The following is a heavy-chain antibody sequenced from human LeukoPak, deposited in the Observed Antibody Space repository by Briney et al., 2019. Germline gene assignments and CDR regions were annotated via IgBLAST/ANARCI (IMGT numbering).Heavy chain of an antibody. CDR2: IRQGGSEK. J-gene: IGHJ4*02. CDR3: ARLKGESSLFDY. V-gene: IGHV3-7*02. Sequence: PGGSLRLSCAASGFTFSTYWMTWVRQAPGKGLEWVANIRQGGSEKYYVDSVKGRFTISRDDAKNSLYLQMNSLRAEDTAVYYCARLKGESSLFDYWGQGILVTVSS. D-gene: IGHD1-26*01. CDR1: GFTFSTYW.